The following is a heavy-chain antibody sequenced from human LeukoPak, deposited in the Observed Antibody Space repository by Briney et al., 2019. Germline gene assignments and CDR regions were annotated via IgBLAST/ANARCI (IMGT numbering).Heavy chain of an antibody. CDR3: ARDLDDATDAFDI. CDR1: GFTVSGNY. CDR2: IYSGGST. Sequence: PGGSLRLSCAASGFTVSGNYMNWVRQAPGKGLEWVSVIYSGGSTYYADSVKGRFTISRDNSKNTLYLQMNSLRAEDTAVYYCARDLDDATDAFDIWGQGTMVTVSS. D-gene: IGHD1-26*01. V-gene: IGHV3-53*01. J-gene: IGHJ3*02.